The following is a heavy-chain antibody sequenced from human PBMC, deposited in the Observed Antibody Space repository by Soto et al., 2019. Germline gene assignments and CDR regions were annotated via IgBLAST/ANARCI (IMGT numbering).Heavy chain of an antibody. CDR2: ISYDGSNK. CDR1: GFTFSSYG. V-gene: IGHV3-30*18. Sequence: QVQLVESGGGVVQPGRSLRLSCAASGFTFSSYGMHWVRQAPGKGLEWVAGISYDGSNKYYVDSVKGRFTISRDNSKNTLYLQMNSLRAEDTAVYNCAKDASSGWYHYHDFDYWGQGTLVTVSS. D-gene: IGHD6-19*01. J-gene: IGHJ4*02. CDR3: AKDASSGWYHYHDFDY.